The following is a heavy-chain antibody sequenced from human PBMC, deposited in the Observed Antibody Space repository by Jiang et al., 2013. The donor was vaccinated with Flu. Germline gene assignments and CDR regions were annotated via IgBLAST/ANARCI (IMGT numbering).Heavy chain of an antibody. Sequence: QSGSELRKPGASVKVSCKASGYTFTSYAMNWVRQAPGQGLEWMGWINTNTGNPTYAQGFTGRFVFSLDTSVSTAYLQISSLKAEDTAVYYCARDWELIVVVVAAQTFGYWGQGTLVTVSS. CDR1: GYTFTSYA. J-gene: IGHJ4*02. CDR3: ARDWELIVVVVAAQTFGY. V-gene: IGHV7-4-1*02. CDR2: INTNTGNP. D-gene: IGHD2-15*01.